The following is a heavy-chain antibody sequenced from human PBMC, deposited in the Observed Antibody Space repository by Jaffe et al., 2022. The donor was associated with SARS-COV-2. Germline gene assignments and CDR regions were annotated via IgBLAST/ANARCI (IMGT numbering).Heavy chain of an antibody. CDR3: AGGIGWYSAFDI. CDR2: IWYDGSNK. D-gene: IGHD6-19*01. CDR1: GFTFSSYG. V-gene: IGHV3-33*01. J-gene: IGHJ3*02. Sequence: QVQLVESGGGVVQPGRSLRLSCAASGFTFSSYGMHWVRQAPGKGLEWVAVIWYDGSNKYYADSVKGRFTISRDNSKNTLYLQMNSLRAEDTAVYYCAGGIGWYSAFDIWGQGTMVTVSS.